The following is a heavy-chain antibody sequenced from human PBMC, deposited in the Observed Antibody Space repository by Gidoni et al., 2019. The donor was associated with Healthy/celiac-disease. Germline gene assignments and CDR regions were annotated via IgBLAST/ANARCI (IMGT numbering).Heavy chain of an antibody. Sequence: QLQLQESGPGLVKPSETLSLTCTVAGGSISSSSYYWGWIRQPPGKGLEWIWSSNDSGSTYYKPALKSRVTISGDTAKNQFALKLSSVTAADTAVYYCARRITMVRGGFDPWGQGTLVTVSS. V-gene: IGHV4-39*01. CDR2: SNDSGST. CDR3: ARRITMVRGGFDP. J-gene: IGHJ5*02. D-gene: IGHD3-10*01. CDR1: GGSISSSSYY.